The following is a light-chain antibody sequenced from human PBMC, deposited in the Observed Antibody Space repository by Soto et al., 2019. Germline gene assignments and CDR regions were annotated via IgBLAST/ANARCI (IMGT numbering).Light chain of an antibody. J-gene: IGLJ3*02. CDR2: EVS. Sequence: QSALTQPASVSGSPGQSITISCTGTSSDVGGYNYVSWYQQHPGKAPKLMIYEVSNRPSGVSNRFSGSKSGNTASLTISWLQAEDEADYYCSSYTRSSTLFGGGTKLTVL. V-gene: IGLV2-14*01. CDR3: SSYTRSSTL. CDR1: SSDVGGYNY.